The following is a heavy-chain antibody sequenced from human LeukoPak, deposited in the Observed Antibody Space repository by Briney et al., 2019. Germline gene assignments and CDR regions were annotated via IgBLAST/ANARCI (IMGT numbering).Heavy chain of an antibody. V-gene: IGHV3-23*01. CDR1: GFTFSSYA. J-gene: IGHJ3*02. Sequence: GGPLRLSCAASGFTFSSYAMSWVRQSTGKGLEWVSSTSGDGGATYYSNSVKGRFTISRDNSKNTLYLQMNSLRAEDTAVYYCAKGNRDGYNHDAFDIWGQGTMVTVSS. CDR2: TSGDGGAT. CDR3: AKGNRDGYNHDAFDI. D-gene: IGHD5-24*01.